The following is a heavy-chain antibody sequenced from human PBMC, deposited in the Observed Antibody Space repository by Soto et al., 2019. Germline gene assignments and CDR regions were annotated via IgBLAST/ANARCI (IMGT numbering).Heavy chain of an antibody. CDR1: GGTFSSYS. CDR3: ARGVAAAGYCYYGMDV. D-gene: IGHD6-13*01. J-gene: IGHJ6*02. CDR2: IIPIFGTA. Sequence: ASVKVSCKASGGTFSSYSISWVLEAPGQGLEWMGGIIPIFGTANYAQKFQGRVTITADESTSTAYMELSSLRSEDTAVYYCARGVAAAGYCYYGMDVWGQGTTVTVSS. V-gene: IGHV1-69*13.